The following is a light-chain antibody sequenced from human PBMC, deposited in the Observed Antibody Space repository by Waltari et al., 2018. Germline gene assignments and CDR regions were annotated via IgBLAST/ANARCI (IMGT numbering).Light chain of an antibody. CDR2: GVS. J-gene: IGKJ2*01. CDR1: QVVSRSR. CDR3: QQFGSSIMYT. Sequence: EVVLTQSPGTLSLSPGETATISCRASQVVSRSRIAWYLHKPGQAPRLLIYGVSGRATGIPDRFGGSGSGTDFSLTISRVEPEDFAVYYCQQFGSSIMYTFGQGTKLELK. V-gene: IGKV3-20*01.